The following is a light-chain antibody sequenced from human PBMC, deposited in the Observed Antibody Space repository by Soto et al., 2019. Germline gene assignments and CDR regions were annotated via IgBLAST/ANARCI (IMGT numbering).Light chain of an antibody. V-gene: IGLV1-40*01. Sequence: QSVLTQPPSVSGAPGQRVTISCTGNSSNIGAGYDVHWYQQLPGTAPKLLIYGNSNRPSGVPDRLSGSKSGTSASLAITGLQAEDEADYYCQSYDSSLGGSVFGTGTQLTVL. CDR3: QSYDSSLGGSV. J-gene: IGLJ1*01. CDR1: SSNIGAGYD. CDR2: GNS.